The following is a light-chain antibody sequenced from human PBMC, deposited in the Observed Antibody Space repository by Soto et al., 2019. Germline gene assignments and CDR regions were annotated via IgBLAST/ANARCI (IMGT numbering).Light chain of an antibody. J-gene: IGKJ2*01. CDR1: QSISST. Sequence: EIVMTQSPATLSVSPGERATLSCRASQSISSTLAWYQEKPGQAPRLLIYGASTRATGIPARFSGSGSGTEFTLTISSLQSEDFAVYYCQQYNNWPHPFGQGTKLEIK. CDR2: GAS. V-gene: IGKV3-15*01. CDR3: QQYNNWPHP.